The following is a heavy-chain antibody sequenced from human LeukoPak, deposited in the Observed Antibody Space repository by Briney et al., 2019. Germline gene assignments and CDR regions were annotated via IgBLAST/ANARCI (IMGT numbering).Heavy chain of an antibody. CDR3: ARWNYPTYYFDY. CDR2: IYYSGST. V-gene: IGHV4-59*12. CDR1: GGSISSYY. J-gene: IGHJ4*02. D-gene: IGHD1-7*01. Sequence: TASETLSLTCTVSGGSISSYYWSWIRQPPGKGLEWIGYIYYSGSTNYNPSLKSRVTISVDTSKNQFSLKLSSVTAADTAVYYCARWNYPTYYFDYWGQGTLVTVSS.